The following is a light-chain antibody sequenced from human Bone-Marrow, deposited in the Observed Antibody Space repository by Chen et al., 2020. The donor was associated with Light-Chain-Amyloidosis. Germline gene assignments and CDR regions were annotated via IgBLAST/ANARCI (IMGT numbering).Light chain of an antibody. CDR1: DLPTKY. V-gene: IGLV3-25*03. CDR3: QSADSSGTYEVI. Sequence: SFQPTQPPPVSVSPGQTARFTCSGDDLPTKYAYWYQQKPGQAPVLVIHRDTERPSGISERFSGSSSGTTATLTISGVQAEDEADYHCQSADSSGTYEVIFGGGTKLTVL. CDR2: RDT. J-gene: IGLJ2*01.